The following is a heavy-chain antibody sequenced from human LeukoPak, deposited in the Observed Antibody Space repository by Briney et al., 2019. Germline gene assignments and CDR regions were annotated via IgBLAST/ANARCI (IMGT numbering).Heavy chain of an antibody. CDR3: ARGGAIAAALDY. CDR2: IYGGGST. V-gene: IGHV3-66*01. Sequence: GGSLRLSCAASGFTVSSNYMSWVRQAPGKGLEWVSVIYGGGSTYYADSVKDRFTISRDNSKNTLYLQMNSLRAEDTAVYYCARGGAIAAALDYWGQGTLVTVSS. CDR1: GFTVSSNY. J-gene: IGHJ4*02. D-gene: IGHD6-13*01.